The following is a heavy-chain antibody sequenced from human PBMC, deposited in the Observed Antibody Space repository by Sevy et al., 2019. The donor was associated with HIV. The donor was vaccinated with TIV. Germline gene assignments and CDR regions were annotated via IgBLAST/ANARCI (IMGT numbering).Heavy chain of an antibody. CDR2: INPSGGSA. CDR3: ARGTGYTPDFDY. Sequence: ASVKVSFKASGYTFTSYYIHWVRQAPGQGLEWMGIINPSGGSASYPQNFQDRVTMTRDTSTSTVYMELSSLRSDDTAVYYCARGTGYTPDFDYWGQGTLVTVSS. CDR1: GYTFTSYY. V-gene: IGHV1-46*03. J-gene: IGHJ4*02. D-gene: IGHD5-12*01.